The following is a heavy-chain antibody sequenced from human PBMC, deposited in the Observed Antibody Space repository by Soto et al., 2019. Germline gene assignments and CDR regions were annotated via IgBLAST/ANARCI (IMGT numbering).Heavy chain of an antibody. V-gene: IGHV3-21*01. Sequence: PGGSLRLSCTVSGFAFNNYGINWVRQAQGKGLEWVSSISKSDYTYYSDSVKGRFTISSDNAKNSVSLQMNTLRVEDTAVYYCAREDSIIIPAVSDFWGQGTLVTVSS. D-gene: IGHD2-2*01. CDR1: GFAFNNYG. CDR2: ISKSDYT. J-gene: IGHJ4*02. CDR3: AREDSIIIPAVSDF.